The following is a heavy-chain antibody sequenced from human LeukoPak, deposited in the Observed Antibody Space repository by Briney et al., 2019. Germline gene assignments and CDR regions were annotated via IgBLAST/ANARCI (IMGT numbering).Heavy chain of an antibody. CDR2: ISAYNGNT. D-gene: IGHD2-2*01. CDR1: GYTFTSYG. V-gene: IGHV1-18*01. CDR3: ARGEYCSSTSCLFDY. J-gene: IGHJ4*02. Sequence: GASVKVSCKASGYTFTSYGISWVRQAPGQGLEWMGWISAYNGNTNYAQKLQGRVTMTTDTSTSTAYMELRSLRSDDTAVYYCARGEYCSSTSCLFDYWGQGTLVTVSS.